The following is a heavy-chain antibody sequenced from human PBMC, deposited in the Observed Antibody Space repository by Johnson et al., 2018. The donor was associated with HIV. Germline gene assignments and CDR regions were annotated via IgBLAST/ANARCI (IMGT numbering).Heavy chain of an antibody. Sequence: QVQLVESGGGVVQPGRSLRLSCAASGFTFSNYGMHWVRQAPGKGLEWVAVISYDGSNKYYADSVKGRFTISRDNSKNTLYLKTNSLRVEDTAVYYCARDREYGLAWGWALDIWGQGTMVSVSA. CDR1: GFTFSNYG. J-gene: IGHJ3*02. V-gene: IGHV3-30*03. CDR2: ISYDGSNK. D-gene: IGHD6-19*01. CDR3: ARDREYGLAWGWALDI.